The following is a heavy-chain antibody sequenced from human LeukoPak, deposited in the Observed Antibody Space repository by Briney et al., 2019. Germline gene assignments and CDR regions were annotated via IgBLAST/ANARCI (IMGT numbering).Heavy chain of an antibody. V-gene: IGHV4-34*01. Sequence: PSETLSLTCTVSGGSISSYYWSWIRQPPGKGLEWIGEINHSGSTNYNPSLKSRVTISVDTSKNQFSLKLSSVTAADTAVYYCARGWKKTSDYWGQGTLVTVSS. CDR2: INHSGST. J-gene: IGHJ4*02. CDR3: ARGWKKTSDY. D-gene: IGHD1-1*01. CDR1: GGSISSYY.